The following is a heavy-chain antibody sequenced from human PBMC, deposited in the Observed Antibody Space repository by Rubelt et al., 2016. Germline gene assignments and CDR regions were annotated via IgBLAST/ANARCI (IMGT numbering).Heavy chain of an antibody. D-gene: IGHD5-12*01. CDR3: ARAQGVATIRYYYYYGMDV. J-gene: IGHJ6*02. V-gene: IGHV4-34*01. CDR2: INHSGST. Sequence: LEWIGEINHSGSTNYNPSLKSRVTISVDTSKNQFSLKLSSVTAADTAVYYCARAQGVATIRYYYYYGMDVWGQGTTVTVSS.